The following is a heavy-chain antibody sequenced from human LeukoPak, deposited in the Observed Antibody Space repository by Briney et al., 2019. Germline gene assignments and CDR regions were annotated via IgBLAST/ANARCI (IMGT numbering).Heavy chain of an antibody. V-gene: IGHV1-69*02. CDR1: GGTFSSDT. CDR3: ARLYFDRLGTGDTFDM. J-gene: IGHJ3*02. D-gene: IGHD3-9*01. Sequence: ASVKVSCKASGGTFSSDTINWVRQAPGQGLEWVGRIIPILGIANYAQEFQGRVTITADKSTGTAYMELRSLRSEDTALYYCARLYFDRLGTGDTFDMWGQGTMVCVSS. CDR2: IIPILGIA.